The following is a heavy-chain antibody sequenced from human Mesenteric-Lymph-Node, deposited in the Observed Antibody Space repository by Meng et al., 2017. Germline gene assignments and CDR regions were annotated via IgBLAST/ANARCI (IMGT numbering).Heavy chain of an antibody. V-gene: IGHV4-39*07. Sequence: GSLRLSCTVSGGSISSSSYYWGWIRPPPGKGLEWIGSVYYSGSTYSNPSLKSRVTISVDTSKDQLSLKLSSVTAADTAVYYCASRYCSVTSCYLGPFNWFDPWGQGILVTVSS. CDR3: ASRYCSVTSCYLGPFNWFDP. CDR2: VYYSGST. CDR1: GGSISSSSYY. J-gene: IGHJ5*02. D-gene: IGHD2-2*01.